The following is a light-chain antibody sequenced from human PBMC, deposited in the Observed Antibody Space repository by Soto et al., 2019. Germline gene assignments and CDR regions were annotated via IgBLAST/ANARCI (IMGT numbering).Light chain of an antibody. J-gene: IGKJ1*01. CDR2: NAS. Sequence: DIQMTQSRSTLSASVGDRVTITCRASQSISSWLAWYQQKPGKAPKLLIYNASSLESGVPSRFSGSGSGTEFTLTISSLQPDDFATYYCQQYNSWWTFGQGTKVEIK. CDR1: QSISSW. V-gene: IGKV1-5*03. CDR3: QQYNSWWT.